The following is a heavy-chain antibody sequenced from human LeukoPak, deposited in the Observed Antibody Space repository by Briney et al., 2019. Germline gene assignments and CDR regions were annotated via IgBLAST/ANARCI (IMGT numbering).Heavy chain of an antibody. CDR2: IDTSSTTT. CDR3: ARDNWVDC. Sequence: GGSLRLSCAASGLTFSKYSMTWVRQAPGKGLEWVSFIDTSSTTTYYTDSVKGRFTISRDNAKNSLYLQMNSLKVEDTAIYYCARDNWVDCWGQGTLVTVSS. V-gene: IGHV3-48*04. CDR1: GLTFSKYS. J-gene: IGHJ5*01.